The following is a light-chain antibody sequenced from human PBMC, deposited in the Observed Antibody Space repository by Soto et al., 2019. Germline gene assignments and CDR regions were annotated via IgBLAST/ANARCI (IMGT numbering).Light chain of an antibody. J-gene: IGLJ3*02. CDR1: SSNIGSNS. V-gene: IGLV1-44*01. CDR2: DNH. Sequence: QSVLTQPPSASGTPGQRVTISCSGSSSNIGSNSGNWYQQLPGTAPKVVIYDNHQRPSGVPARFSGSKSGTSASLGISGLQPEDEADYYCASWDNSLNGLVFGGGTKLTVL. CDR3: ASWDNSLNGLV.